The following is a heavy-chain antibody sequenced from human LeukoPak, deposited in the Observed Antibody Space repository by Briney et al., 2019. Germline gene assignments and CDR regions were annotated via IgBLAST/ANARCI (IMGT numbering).Heavy chain of an antibody. V-gene: IGHV3-30-3*01. CDR2: ISYDGSNK. Sequence: GGSLRLSGAASGFTFSSYAMHWVRQAPGKGLEWVAVISYDGSNKYYADSVKGRFTISRDNSKNTLYLQMNSLRAEDTAVYYCARDEDDCSGGSCYSGYFDYWGQGTLVTVSS. J-gene: IGHJ4*02. CDR3: ARDEDDCSGGSCYSGYFDY. D-gene: IGHD2-15*01. CDR1: GFTFSSYA.